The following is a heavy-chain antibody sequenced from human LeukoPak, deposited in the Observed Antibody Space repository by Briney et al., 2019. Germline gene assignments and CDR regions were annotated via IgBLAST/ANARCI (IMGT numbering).Heavy chain of an antibody. CDR1: GGTFSSYA. J-gene: IGHJ6*02. CDR3: ARVGLGVPAMYYYYGMDV. D-gene: IGHD2-2*01. V-gene: IGHV1-69*04. Sequence: GASVKVSCKASGGTFSSYAISWVRQAPGQGLEWMGRIIPILGIANYAQKFQGRVTITADKSTSTAYMELSSLRSEDTAVYYCARVGLGVPAMYYYYGMDVWGQGTTVTVSS. CDR2: IIPILGIA.